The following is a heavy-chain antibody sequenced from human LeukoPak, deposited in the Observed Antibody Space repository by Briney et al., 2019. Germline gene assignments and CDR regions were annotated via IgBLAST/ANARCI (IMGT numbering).Heavy chain of an antibody. CDR2: LWSDGKTA. V-gene: IGHV3-33*06. CDR3: AKDANYFDSGSYLIPFDF. Sequence: GRSLRLSCAASGFTFNIVGMHWVRQVPGNGLEWGAVLWSDGKTAHYADSVKGRFTISRDSSENTLYLQMNSLRTEDTAVYHCAKDANYFDSGSYLIPFDFWGQGTLVTVSS. D-gene: IGHD3-22*01. J-gene: IGHJ4*02. CDR1: GFTFNIVG.